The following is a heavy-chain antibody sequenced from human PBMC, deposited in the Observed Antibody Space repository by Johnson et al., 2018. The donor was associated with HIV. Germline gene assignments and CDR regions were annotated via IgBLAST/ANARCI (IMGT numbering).Heavy chain of an antibody. CDR3: TGGRDLRAFDI. J-gene: IGHJ3*02. CDR1: GFTFSNHW. V-gene: IGHV3-74*02. Sequence: VQLVESGGGLVQSGGSLRLSCAASGFTFSNHWMHWVRQAPGKGLVWVSRINSDGSSRNYAASVKGRFTISRDDSKSITFLQMDSLKTEDTGMYYCTGGRDLRAFDIWGQGTMVTVSS. D-gene: IGHD7-27*01. CDR2: INSDGSSR.